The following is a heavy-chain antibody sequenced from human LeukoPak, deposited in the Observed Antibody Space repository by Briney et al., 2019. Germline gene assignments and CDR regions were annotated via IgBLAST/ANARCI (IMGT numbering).Heavy chain of an antibody. V-gene: IGHV3-21*01. CDR1: GFTFSSYW. Sequence: GSLRLSCAASGFTFSSYWMHWVRQAPGKGLEWVSSISSSSSYIYYADSVKGRFTISRDNAKNSLYLQMNSLRAEDTAVYYCARGGRWLQFCDYWGQGTLVTVSS. CDR3: ARGGRWLQFCDY. CDR2: ISSSSSYI. J-gene: IGHJ4*02. D-gene: IGHD5-24*01.